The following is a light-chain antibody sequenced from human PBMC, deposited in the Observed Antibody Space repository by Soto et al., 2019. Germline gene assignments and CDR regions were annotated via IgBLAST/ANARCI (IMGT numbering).Light chain of an antibody. J-gene: IGKJ1*01. V-gene: IGKV3-20*01. CDR1: QSVSSSY. CDR2: GAS. CDR3: QNNVSPPLP. Sequence: EIVLTQSPGTLSLSPGERATLSCRASQSVSSSYLAWYQQKPGQAPRLLIYGASSRATGIPDRFSGSGSGTDFTLTISRREPEDFEGYYGQNNVSPPLPFGKGTKVDTK.